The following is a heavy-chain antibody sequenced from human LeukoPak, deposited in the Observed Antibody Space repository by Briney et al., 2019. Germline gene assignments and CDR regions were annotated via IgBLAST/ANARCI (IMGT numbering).Heavy chain of an antibody. D-gene: IGHD5-18*01. Sequence: GGSLRLSCAASGFTYSSYWMSWVRKAPGKGPECVANIKQDGSEKYYVDSVKGRFTISRDNAKNSLYLQMNSLRAEDTAVYYCARDKGYSYGLTGMDVWGQGTTVTVSS. CDR2: IKQDGSEK. V-gene: IGHV3-7*04. J-gene: IGHJ6*02. CDR1: GFTYSSYW. CDR3: ARDKGYSYGLTGMDV.